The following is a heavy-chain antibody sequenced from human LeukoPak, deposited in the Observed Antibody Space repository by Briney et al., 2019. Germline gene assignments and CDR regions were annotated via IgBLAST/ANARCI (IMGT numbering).Heavy chain of an antibody. V-gene: IGHV4-61*02. Sequence: PSETLYLTCTVSGGSISSGSYYWSWIRQPAGKGLEWIGRIYTSGSTNYNPSLKSRVTISVDTSKNQFSLKLSSVTAADTAVYYCASGPLWYYFDYWGQGTLVTVSS. D-gene: IGHD2-8*02. CDR3: ASGPLWYYFDY. CDR1: GGSISSGSYY. J-gene: IGHJ4*02. CDR2: IYTSGST.